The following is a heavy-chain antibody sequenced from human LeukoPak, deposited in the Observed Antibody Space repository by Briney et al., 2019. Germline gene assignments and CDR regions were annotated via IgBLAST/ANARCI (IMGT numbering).Heavy chain of an antibody. D-gene: IGHD3-22*01. Sequence: GASVKVSCKVSGYTLTELSMRWVRQAPGKGLEWMGGFDPEDGETIYAQKFQGRVTMTEDTSTDTAYMELSSLRSEDTAVYYCAAITMIVVVINPPDAFDIWGQGTMVTVSS. V-gene: IGHV1-24*01. CDR1: GYTLTELS. CDR2: FDPEDGET. CDR3: AAITMIVVVINPPDAFDI. J-gene: IGHJ3*02.